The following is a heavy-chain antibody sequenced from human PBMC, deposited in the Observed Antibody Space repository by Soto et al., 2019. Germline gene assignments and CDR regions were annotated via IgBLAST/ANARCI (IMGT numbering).Heavy chain of an antibody. Sequence: RCTVYHDSLSSAGYYWSWIRQPPGKALEWIGYIYYSGSTNYKPSLKSRVTISVDTSKNQFSLKLSSVTAADTAVYYCARMYVQHYFDYWGQGAMVS. V-gene: IGHV4-61*08. D-gene: IGHD2-8*01. CDR2: IYYSGST. CDR3: ARMYVQHYFDY. CDR1: HDSLSSAGYY. J-gene: IGHJ4*02.